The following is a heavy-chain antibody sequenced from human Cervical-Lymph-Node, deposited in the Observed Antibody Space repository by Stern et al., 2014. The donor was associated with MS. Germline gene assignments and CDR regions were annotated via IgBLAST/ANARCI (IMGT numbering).Heavy chain of an antibody. J-gene: IGHJ4*02. Sequence: VQLVESGGGVVQPGKSLRLSCAASGFTFRSYAMHCVRQAPGQGLEWVGVIAYDGTDKYNADSVKGRFTISRDNSKNTLYLHMGSLRGEDTAVYYCARDPSRFGDNGYLDFWGQGTLVTVSS. CDR2: IAYDGTDK. D-gene: IGHD3-10*01. CDR1: GFTFRSYA. V-gene: IGHV3-30-3*01. CDR3: ARDPSRFGDNGYLDF.